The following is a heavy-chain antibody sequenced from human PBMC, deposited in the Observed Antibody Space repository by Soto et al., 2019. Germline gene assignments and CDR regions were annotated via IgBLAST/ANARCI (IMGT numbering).Heavy chain of an antibody. V-gene: IGHV4-31*02. D-gene: IGHD6-19*01. CDR2: IYYSGST. Sequence: PSQTLSLTWTVSGGYIMSGGYYWGWTRQHPGKGLGWIGHIYYSGSTPYNPSLKSRVSMSADTSKNQFSMKLSSVTAADTAVYYCARGGWSDNWFVPWGQGTLVTVSS. CDR1: GGYIMSGGYY. J-gene: IGHJ5*02. CDR3: ARGGWSDNWFVP.